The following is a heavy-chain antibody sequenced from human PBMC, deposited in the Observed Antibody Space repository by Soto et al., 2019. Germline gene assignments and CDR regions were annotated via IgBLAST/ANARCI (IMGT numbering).Heavy chain of an antibody. CDR3: ARSNCGGDCPYYFDY. CDR2: IYPGDSDT. V-gene: IGHV5-51*01. D-gene: IGHD2-21*02. J-gene: IGHJ4*02. CDR1: GYSFTSYW. Sequence: GESLKISCKGSGYSFTSYWIGWVRQMPGKGLEWMGIIYPGDSDTRYSPSFQGQVTISADKSISTAYLQWSSLKASDTAVYYCARSNCGGDCPYYFDYWGQGTLVTVSS.